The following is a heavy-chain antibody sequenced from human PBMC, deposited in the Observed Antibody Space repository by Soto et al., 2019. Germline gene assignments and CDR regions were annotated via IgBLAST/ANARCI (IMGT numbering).Heavy chain of an antibody. J-gene: IGHJ6*02. CDR1: GGSVGSGSYY. V-gene: IGHV4-61*01. Sequence: KTSETLSLTCTVSGGSVGSGSYYWSWIRQPPGKGLEWIGYIYYSGSTNYNPSLKSRVTISVDTSKNQFSLKLSSVTAADTAVYYCARDGLGWGYSSSDSGMDVWGQGTTVTVSS. CDR2: IYYSGST. D-gene: IGHD6-6*01. CDR3: ARDGLGWGYSSSDSGMDV.